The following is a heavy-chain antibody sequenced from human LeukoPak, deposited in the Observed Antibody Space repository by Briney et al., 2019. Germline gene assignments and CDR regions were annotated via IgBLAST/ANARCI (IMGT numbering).Heavy chain of an antibody. CDR3: ARSIAVAGTSYYFDY. D-gene: IGHD6-19*01. CDR2: IIPIFGTA. CDR1: GGTFSSYA. V-gene: IGHV1-69*05. J-gene: IGHJ4*02. Sequence: SVKVSCKASGGTFSSYAISWVRQAPGQGLEWMGGIIPIFGTANYAQKFQGRVTITTDESTSTAYMELSSLRSEDTVVYYCARSIAVAGTSYYFDYWGQGTLVTVSS.